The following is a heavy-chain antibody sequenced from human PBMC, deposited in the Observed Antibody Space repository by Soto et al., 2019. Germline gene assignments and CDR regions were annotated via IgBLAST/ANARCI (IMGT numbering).Heavy chain of an antibody. CDR3: ARAPAGTMARVVLGGTNYYYGIDV. V-gene: IGHV1-69*01. J-gene: IGHJ6*02. D-gene: IGHD3-10*01. Sequence: QVQRVQSGAEVKKPGSSVEVSCQASGGTFISYAISWVRQAPGQGLEWLGGFIPIFGTAHNAQKFQGSVTITAGESTSTAYMDLRSLRSEDTAVYYCARAPAGTMARVVLGGTNYYYGIDVWGQGTTVTVSS. CDR1: GGTFISYA. CDR2: FIPIFGTA.